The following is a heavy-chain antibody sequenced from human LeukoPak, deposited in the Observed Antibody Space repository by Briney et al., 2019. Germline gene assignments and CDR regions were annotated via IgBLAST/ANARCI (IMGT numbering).Heavy chain of an antibody. CDR2: ISYDGSNK. Sequence: SCKASGYTFTSYYMHWVRQAPGKGLEWVAVISYDGSNKYYADSVKGRFTISRDNSKNTLYLQMNSLRAEDTAVYYCARVPAYSYGESVYFDYWGQGTLVTVSS. D-gene: IGHD5-18*01. V-gene: IGHV3-30-3*01. CDR3: ARVPAYSYGESVYFDY. CDR1: GYTFTSYY. J-gene: IGHJ4*02.